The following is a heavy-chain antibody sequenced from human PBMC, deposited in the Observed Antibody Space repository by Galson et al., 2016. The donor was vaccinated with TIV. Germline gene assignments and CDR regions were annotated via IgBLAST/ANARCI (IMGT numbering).Heavy chain of an antibody. CDR2: INPNSGGT. D-gene: IGHD4-17*01. Sequence: SVKVSCKASGYTFTDYYIHWVRQAPGHGLEWMGWINPNSGGTLFARKLQGWVTLTRDKSQNQFSLKLSSVTVADTAVYYCARDSHYGPYYYGMDVWGQGTTVTVSS. CDR3: ARDSHYGPYYYGMDV. V-gene: IGHV1-2*04. CDR1: GYTFTDYY. J-gene: IGHJ6*02.